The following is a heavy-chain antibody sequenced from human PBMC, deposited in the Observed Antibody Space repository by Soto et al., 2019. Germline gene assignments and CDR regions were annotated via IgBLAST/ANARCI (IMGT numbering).Heavy chain of an antibody. CDR2: IYYSGST. CDR1: GGSISSGGYY. CDR3: AREAYSSGWYDY. V-gene: IGHV4-31*03. Sequence: QVQLQESGPGLVKPSQTLSLTCTVSGGSISSGGYYWSWIRQHAGKGLEWIGYIYYSGSTYYNPSLKSRVTISVDTSKNQFSLKLSSVTAADTAVYYCAREAYSSGWYDYWGQGTLVTVSS. J-gene: IGHJ4*02. D-gene: IGHD6-19*01.